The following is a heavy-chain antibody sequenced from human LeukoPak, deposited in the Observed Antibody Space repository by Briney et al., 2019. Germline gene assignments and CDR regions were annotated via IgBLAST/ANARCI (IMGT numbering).Heavy chain of an antibody. CDR3: ARRGSYSAYGY. J-gene: IGHJ4*02. CDR2: INHSGST. D-gene: IGHD1-26*01. V-gene: IGHV4-34*01. CDR1: GGSFSGYY. Sequence: PSETLSLTCAVYGGSFSGYYWSWIRQPPGKGLEWIGEINHSGSTNYNPSLKSRVTISVDTSKNQFSLKLSSVTAADTAVYYGARRGSYSAYGYWGQGTLVTVSS.